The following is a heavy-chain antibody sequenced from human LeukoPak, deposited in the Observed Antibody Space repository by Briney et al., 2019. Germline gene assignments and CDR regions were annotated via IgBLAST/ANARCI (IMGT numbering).Heavy chain of an antibody. J-gene: IGHJ3*02. Sequence: GASVKVSCKAPGYTFTSYAMHWVRQAPGQRLEWMGWINAGNGNTKYSQKFQGRVTITRDTSASTAYMELSSLRSEDTAVYYCARAKSYYYDSSGYRPAFDIWGQGTMVTVSS. CDR1: GYTFTSYA. CDR2: INAGNGNT. D-gene: IGHD3-22*01. CDR3: ARAKSYYYDSSGYRPAFDI. V-gene: IGHV1-3*01.